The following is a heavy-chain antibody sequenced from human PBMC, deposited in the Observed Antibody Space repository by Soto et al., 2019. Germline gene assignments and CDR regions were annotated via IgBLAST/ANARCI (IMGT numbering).Heavy chain of an antibody. V-gene: IGHV1-3*01. J-gene: IGHJ6*03. CDR2: INAGNGNT. D-gene: IGHD3-10*01. Sequence: ASVKVSCKASGYTFTSYAMHWVRQAPGQRLEWMGWINAGNGNTKYSQKFQGRVTITRDTSASTAYMELSSLRSEDTAVYYCARGPAVSSGRRKTDYYYYYYMDVWGKGTTVTVSS. CDR3: ARGPAVSSGRRKTDYYYYYYMDV. CDR1: GYTFTSYA.